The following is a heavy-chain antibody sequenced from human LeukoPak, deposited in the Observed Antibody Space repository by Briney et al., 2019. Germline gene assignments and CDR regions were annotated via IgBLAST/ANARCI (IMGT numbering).Heavy chain of an antibody. V-gene: IGHV4-30-2*01. Sequence: PSETLSLTCAVSGGSISSSGYSWGWIRQPPGKGLEWIGYIYNTGNIYYNPSLKSRVTISVDRSKNQFSLNLTSVSAADTAVYYCAITVPGVTDAFDIWGQGAMVTVSS. CDR1: GGSISSSGYS. J-gene: IGHJ3*02. CDR3: AITVPGVTDAFDI. CDR2: IYNTGNI. D-gene: IGHD3-10*01.